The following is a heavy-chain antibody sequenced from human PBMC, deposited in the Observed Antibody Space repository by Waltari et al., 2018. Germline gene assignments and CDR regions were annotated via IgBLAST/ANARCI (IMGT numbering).Heavy chain of an antibody. D-gene: IGHD5-12*01. V-gene: IGHV3-74*01. CDR3: ARGADGYGNFDY. J-gene: IGHJ4*02. CDR1: GFTLRGYW. Sequence: EVQLVESGGGLVQPGGSLKLSCADSGFTLRGYWRHWVRQAPGKGLVWVSRINSGGSSTYYADSVKGRFTISRDNAKNTLYLQMNSLRAEDTAVYYCARGADGYGNFDYWGQGTLVTVSS. CDR2: INSGGSST.